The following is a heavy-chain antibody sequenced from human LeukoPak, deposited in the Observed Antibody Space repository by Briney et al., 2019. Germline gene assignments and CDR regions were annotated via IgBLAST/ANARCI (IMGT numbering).Heavy chain of an antibody. D-gene: IGHD6-19*01. V-gene: IGHV4-38-2*02. Sequence: SETLSLTCSVSGYSISSGYYWGWIRQPPGKGLEWIGEINHSGSTNYNPSLKSRVTISVDTSKNQFSLKLSSVTAADTAVYYCARGPGYSSGRKTRYFGYWGQGTLVTVSS. CDR1: GYSISSGYY. CDR2: INHSGST. CDR3: ARGPGYSSGRKTRYFGY. J-gene: IGHJ4*02.